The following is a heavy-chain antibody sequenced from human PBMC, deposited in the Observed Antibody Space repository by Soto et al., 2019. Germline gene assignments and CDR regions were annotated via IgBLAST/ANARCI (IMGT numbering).Heavy chain of an antibody. CDR2: IFYSWST. V-gene: IGHV4-59*11. CDR1: GGSMTSHY. D-gene: IGHD3-10*01. J-gene: IGHJ1*01. CDR3: VRGVLS. Sequence: SETLSLTCTVSGGSMTSHYWSWIRQPPGKGLKYIGYIFYSWSTNYNPFLNSRVTISVDTSKNQFSLKLRSMTAADTAVYFCVRGVLSWGQGTLVTVSS.